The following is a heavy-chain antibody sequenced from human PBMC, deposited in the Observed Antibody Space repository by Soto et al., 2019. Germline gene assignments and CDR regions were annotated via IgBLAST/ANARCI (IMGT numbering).Heavy chain of an antibody. D-gene: IGHD4-4*01. CDR1: GYRFSNYW. CDR3: ASSVLVTSTMNYFDL. V-gene: IGHV5-51*01. CDR2: IYPGDSDT. J-gene: IGHJ4*02. Sequence: PGESLKISCQASGYRFSNYWIAWVRQMPGEGLEWLGIIYPGDSDTRYSPSFQGQVTISADKSIKTTYLQWSSLKASDTAIYYCASSVLVTSTMNYFDLWGQGTLVTVSS.